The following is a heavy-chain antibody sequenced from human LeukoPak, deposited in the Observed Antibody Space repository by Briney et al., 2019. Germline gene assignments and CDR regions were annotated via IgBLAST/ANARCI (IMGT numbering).Heavy chain of an antibody. CDR1: GYTFTSYA. V-gene: IGHV7-4-1*02. CDR3: ARDGHTTTYYDFWSGYYGFDY. Sequence: ASVKVSCKASGYTFTSYAMNWVRQAPGQGLEWMGWINTNTGNPTYVQGFTGRFVFSLDTSDSTAYLQISSLKAEDTAVYYCARDGHTTTYYDFWSGYYGFDYWGQGTLVTVSS. CDR2: INTNTGNP. J-gene: IGHJ4*02. D-gene: IGHD3-3*01.